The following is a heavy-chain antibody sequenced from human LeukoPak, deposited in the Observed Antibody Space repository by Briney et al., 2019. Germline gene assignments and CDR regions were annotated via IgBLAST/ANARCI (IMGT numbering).Heavy chain of an antibody. Sequence: GGSLRLSCAASGFTVSSNYMSWVRQAPGKGLEWVSVIYSGGSTYYADSVKGRFTISRDNSKNTLYLQMNSLRAEDTAVYYCATGAYGDPRGYFDYWGQGTLVTVSS. CDR3: ATGAYGDPRGYFDY. CDR1: GFTVSSNY. V-gene: IGHV3-53*01. CDR2: IYSGGST. J-gene: IGHJ4*02. D-gene: IGHD4-17*01.